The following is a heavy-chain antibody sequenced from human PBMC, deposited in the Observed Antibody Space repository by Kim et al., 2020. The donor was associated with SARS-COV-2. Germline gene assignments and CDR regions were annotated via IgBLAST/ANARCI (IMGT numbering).Heavy chain of an antibody. Sequence: GGSLRLSCAASGFTFSSYAMHWVRQAPGKGLEWVAVISYDGSNKYYADSVKGRFTISRDNSKNTLYLQMNSLRAEDTAVYYCAREYGTFGVSVYYYGMDVWGQGTTVTVSS. V-gene: IGHV3-30-3*01. CDR3: AREYGTFGVSVYYYGMDV. CDR2: ISYDGSNK. CDR1: GFTFSSYA. D-gene: IGHD3-3*01. J-gene: IGHJ6*02.